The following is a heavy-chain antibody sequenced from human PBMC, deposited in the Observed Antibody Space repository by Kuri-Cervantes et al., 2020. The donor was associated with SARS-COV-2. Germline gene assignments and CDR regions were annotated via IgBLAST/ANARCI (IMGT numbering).Heavy chain of an antibody. D-gene: IGHD2/OR15-2a*01. Sequence: GGSRRLSCAASGFTFTDHAMHWVRQAPGKGLQWVALISYDGTKEFYADSVKGRFTISRDNSKSTLYLQMNTLRTEDTAVYYCARDRGTYYWGELSSWGQGTLVTVSS. CDR1: GFTFTDHA. CDR3: ARDRGTYYWGELSS. V-gene: IGHV3-30-3*01. J-gene: IGHJ5*02. CDR2: ISYDGTKE.